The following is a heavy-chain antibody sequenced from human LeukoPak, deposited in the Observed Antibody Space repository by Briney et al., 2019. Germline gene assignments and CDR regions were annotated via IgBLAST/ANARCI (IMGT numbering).Heavy chain of an antibody. V-gene: IGHV1-2*06. CDR1: AHIFTNYF. CDR3: LTPHVNGSGT. Sequence: GASVKVSCKASAHIFTNYFIHWVRQAPGQGLEWMGRINPSSGATNRAQKFQGRVSMTRDTSITTGYMELRGLTSDDTAVYYSLTPHVNGSGTWGQGTLVTVFS. D-gene: IGHD3-10*01. CDR2: INPSSGAT. J-gene: IGHJ4*02.